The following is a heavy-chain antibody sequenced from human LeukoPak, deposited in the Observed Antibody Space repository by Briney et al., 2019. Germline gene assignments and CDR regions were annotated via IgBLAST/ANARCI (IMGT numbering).Heavy chain of an antibody. CDR1: GGTFSSYA. CDR3: ARVVYCSSTSCYFSWFDP. V-gene: IGHV1-18*01. Sequence: ASVKVSCKASGGTFSSYAISWVRQAPGQGLEWMGWISAYNGNTNYAQKLQGRVTMTTDTSTSTAYMELRSLRSDDTAVYYCARVVYCSSTSCYFSWFDPWGQGTLVTVSS. J-gene: IGHJ5*02. CDR2: ISAYNGNT. D-gene: IGHD2-2*01.